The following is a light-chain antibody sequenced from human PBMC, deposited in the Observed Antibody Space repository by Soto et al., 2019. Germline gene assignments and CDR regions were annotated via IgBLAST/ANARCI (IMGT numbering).Light chain of an antibody. CDR2: TAS. V-gene: IGKV1-12*01. CDR1: QGVGTW. CDR3: QQGDSFPLT. Sequence: DIQMTQSPSSVSASVGDRVTITCRASQGVGTWLAWFQQKPGEAPRLLIYTASTLHSGVPSRFSGSGSGTDFTLTITSLQPEDFATYYCQQGDSFPLTFGAGTKVEIK. J-gene: IGKJ4*01.